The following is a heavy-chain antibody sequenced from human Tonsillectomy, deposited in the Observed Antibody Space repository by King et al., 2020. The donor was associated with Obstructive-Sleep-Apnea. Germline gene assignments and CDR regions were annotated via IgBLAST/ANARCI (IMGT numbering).Heavy chain of an antibody. CDR1: GGSISSSSYY. D-gene: IGHD5-18*01. CDR2: IYYSGST. V-gene: IGHV4-39*07. J-gene: IGHJ5*02. Sequence: QLQESGPGLVKPSETLSLTCTVSGGSISSSSYYWGWIRQPPGKGLEWIGSIYYSGSTYYNPSLKSRVTISVDTSKNQFSLKLSSVTAADPAVYYCARDRYSYGSYNWFDPWGQGTLVTVSS. CDR3: ARDRYSYGSYNWFDP.